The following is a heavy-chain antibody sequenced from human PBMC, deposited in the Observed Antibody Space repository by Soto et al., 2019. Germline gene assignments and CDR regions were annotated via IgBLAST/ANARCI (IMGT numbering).Heavy chain of an antibody. D-gene: IGHD3-10*01. CDR3: AGSGGESKFDY. CDR2: IYHSGST. V-gene: IGHV4-30-2*01. Sequence: PSETLSLTCAVSGGSISSGGYSWSWIRQPPGKGLEWIGYIYHSGSTYYNPSLKSRVTISVDRFKNQFSLKLSSVTAADTAVYYCAGSGGESKFDYWGQGTLVTVSS. CDR1: GGSISSGGYS. J-gene: IGHJ4*02.